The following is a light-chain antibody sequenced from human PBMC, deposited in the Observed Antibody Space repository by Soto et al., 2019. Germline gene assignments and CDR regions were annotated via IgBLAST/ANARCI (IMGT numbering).Light chain of an antibody. V-gene: IGKV1-5*01. CDR1: QSLSSR. CDR2: DAS. CDR3: QQYNNWPLT. Sequence: DIHMTQSPSTLSASVGDRVTITCRASQSLSSRLAWYQQKPGKAPELLIYDASSLKSGVPSRFSGSESGTEFTLTISSLHPDDFGTYYCQQYNNWPLTFGQGTKV. J-gene: IGKJ1*01.